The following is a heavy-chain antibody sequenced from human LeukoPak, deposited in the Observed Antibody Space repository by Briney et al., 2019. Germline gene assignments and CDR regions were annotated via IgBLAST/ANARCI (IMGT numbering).Heavy chain of an antibody. CDR3: ARDESKGAYSSVDY. CDR2: INPNSGGT. D-gene: IGHD6-25*01. J-gene: IGHJ4*02. Sequence: ASVKVSCKASGYTFTGYYMHWVRQAPGQGLEWMGWINPNSGGTNYAQKFQGRVTMTRDTSISTAYTELSRLRSDDTAVYYCARDESKGAYSSVDYWGQGTLVTVSS. V-gene: IGHV1-2*02. CDR1: GYTFTGYY.